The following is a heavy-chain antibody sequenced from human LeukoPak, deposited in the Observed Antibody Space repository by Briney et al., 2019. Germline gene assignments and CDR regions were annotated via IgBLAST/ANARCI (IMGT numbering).Heavy chain of an antibody. Sequence: ASVKVSCKASGYTFTSYDINWVRQATGQGLEWMGWMNHNSGNAGYAQKFQGRLTMTMKTSISTAYMELSSLRSEDTAVYYCARGQHHYDGSGSSYSFDDWGQGTLVTVSS. CDR1: GYTFTSYD. D-gene: IGHD3-22*01. CDR3: ARGQHHYDGSGSSYSFDD. V-gene: IGHV1-8*01. CDR2: MNHNSGNA. J-gene: IGHJ4*02.